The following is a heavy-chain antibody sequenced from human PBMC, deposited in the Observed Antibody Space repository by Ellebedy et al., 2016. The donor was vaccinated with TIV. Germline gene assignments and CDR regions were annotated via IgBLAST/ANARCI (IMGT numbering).Heavy chain of an antibody. CDR3: ASSLGRLDAFDI. J-gene: IGHJ3*02. Sequence: ASVKVSCKASGYTFTTYDINWVRQATGQGLEWMGWMNPNSGNTGYAQKFQGRVTLTRDTSTGTVYMDLSSLRSADTAVYYCASSLGRLDAFDIWGQGTMVTVSS. V-gene: IGHV1-8*01. CDR2: MNPNSGNT. CDR1: GYTFTTYD.